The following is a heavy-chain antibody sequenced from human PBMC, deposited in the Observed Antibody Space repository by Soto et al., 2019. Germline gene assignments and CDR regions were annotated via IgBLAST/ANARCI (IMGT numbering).Heavy chain of an antibody. D-gene: IGHD3-10*01. Sequence: PSETLSLTCTVSGGSISSYYWSWIRQPPGKGLEWIGYIYYSGSTNYNPSLKSRVTISVDTSKNQFSLKLSSVTAADTAVYYCARQGRDYGSGSYYDPSYHYYYMDVWGKGTTVTVSS. J-gene: IGHJ6*03. CDR2: IYYSGST. CDR1: GGSISSYY. CDR3: ARQGRDYGSGSYYDPSYHYYYMDV. V-gene: IGHV4-59*08.